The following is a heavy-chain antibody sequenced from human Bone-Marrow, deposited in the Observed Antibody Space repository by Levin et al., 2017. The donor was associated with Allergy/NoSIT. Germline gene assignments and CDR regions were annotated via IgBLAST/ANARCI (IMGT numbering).Heavy chain of an antibody. V-gene: IGHV3-30*18. CDR1: GFTFSSYG. Sequence: PGGSLRLSCAASGFTFSSYGMHWVRQAPGKGLEWVAVISYDGGNTYYADSVKGRFTISRDNSKNTLYLQMNSLRAEDTAVYYCAKPIGYCSGGSCSTFDYWGQGTLVTVSS. CDR2: ISYDGGNT. J-gene: IGHJ4*02. CDR3: AKPIGYCSGGSCSTFDY. D-gene: IGHD2-15*01.